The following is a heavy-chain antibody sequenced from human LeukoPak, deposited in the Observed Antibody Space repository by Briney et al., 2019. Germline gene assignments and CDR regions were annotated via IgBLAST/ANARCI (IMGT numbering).Heavy chain of an antibody. J-gene: IGHJ4*02. V-gene: IGHV4-34*01. CDR1: GGSFSGYY. Sequence: PSETLSLTCAVYGGSFSGYYWSWIRQPPGKGLEWIGEINHSGSTNYNPSLKSRVTISVDTSKNQFSLKLSSVTAADTAVYYCARVKPRDHKITMVRGVFDYWGQGTRVTVSS. CDR2: INHSGST. CDR3: ARVKPRDHKITMVRGVFDY. D-gene: IGHD3-10*01.